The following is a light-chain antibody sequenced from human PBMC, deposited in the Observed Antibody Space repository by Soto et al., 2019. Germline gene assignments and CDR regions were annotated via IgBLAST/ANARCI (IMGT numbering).Light chain of an antibody. Sequence: EIVMPQSPAILSLSPGETATLSCRASQSIATNLAWYQQRPGQAPRLLIYGASTRATDVPARFSGSVSRTEFILSITRLQSEDFAVYYCQQYNSWPPLFTFGPGTTLDL. CDR3: QQYNSWPPLFT. CDR2: GAS. J-gene: IGKJ3*01. CDR1: QSIATN. V-gene: IGKV3D-15*01.